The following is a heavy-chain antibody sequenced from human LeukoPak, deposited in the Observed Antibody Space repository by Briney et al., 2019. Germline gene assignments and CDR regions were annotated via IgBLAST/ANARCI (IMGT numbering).Heavy chain of an antibody. CDR2: INSDGSST. CDR3: ARGVEQYCSTTNCYAGAFDS. J-gene: IGHJ4*02. D-gene: IGHD2-2*01. CDR1: GFTFSNYW. V-gene: IGHV3-74*01. Sequence: GRSLRLSCAASGFTFSNYWMHWVRQAPGKGLVWVSRINSDGSSTSYADSVRGRFTISRDNAKNTLYLQMNTLRAEDTAVYFCARGVEQYCSTTNCYAGAFDSWGQGTLVPVSS.